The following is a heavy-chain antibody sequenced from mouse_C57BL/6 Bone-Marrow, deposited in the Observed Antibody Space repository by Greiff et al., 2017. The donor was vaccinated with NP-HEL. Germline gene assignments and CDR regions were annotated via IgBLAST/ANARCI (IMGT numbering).Heavy chain of an antibody. CDR3: ARDATLFAY. CDR1: GYTFTSYW. V-gene: IGHV1-50*01. Sequence: QVQLQQPGAELVKPGASVKLSCTASGYTFTSYWMQWVKQTPGQGLEWIGEIDPADSYTNYTQKFKGKATLTVDTSSSTSYMQLSSLTSEDSAVYYCARDATLFAYGGEGTGVTVSA. CDR2: IDPADSYT. D-gene: IGHD1-1*01. J-gene: IGHJ3*01.